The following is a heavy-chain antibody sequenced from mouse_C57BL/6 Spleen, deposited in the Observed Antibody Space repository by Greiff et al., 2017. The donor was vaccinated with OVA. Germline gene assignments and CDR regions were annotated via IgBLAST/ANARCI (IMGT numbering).Heavy chain of an antibody. CDR2: INPNNGGT. Sequence: VQLQQSGPELVKPGASVKISCKASGYTFTDYYMNWVKQSHGKSLEWIGDINPNNGGTSYNQKFKGKATLTVDKSSSTAYMELRSLTSEDSAVYYCASLHYYGSIFAYWGQGTLVTVSA. J-gene: IGHJ3*01. CDR1: GYTFTDYY. D-gene: IGHD1-1*01. V-gene: IGHV1-26*01. CDR3: ASLHYYGSIFAY.